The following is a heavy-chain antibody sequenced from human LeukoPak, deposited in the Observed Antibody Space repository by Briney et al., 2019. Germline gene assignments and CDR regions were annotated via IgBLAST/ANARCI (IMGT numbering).Heavy chain of an antibody. CDR3: ARGGGYSGYVRDAFEI. D-gene: IGHD5-12*01. V-gene: IGHV3-21*01. CDR1: GFLVSSYN. CDR2: ISSGSRYI. Sequence: NPGGSLRLSCAASGFLVSSYNMNWVRQAPGKGLEWVSSISSGSRYIYYPDSVQGRFNISRDKAKNSLYLQMSSLGAEDTAVYSCARGGGYSGYVRDAFEIWGQGTMVTVSS. J-gene: IGHJ3*02.